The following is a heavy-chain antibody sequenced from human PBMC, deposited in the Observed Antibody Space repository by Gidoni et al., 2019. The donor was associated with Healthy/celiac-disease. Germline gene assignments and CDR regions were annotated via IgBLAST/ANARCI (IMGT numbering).Heavy chain of an antibody. Sequence: QMQLVQSGPEVKKPGTSVKVSCKASGFTFTSSAVQWVRQARGQRLEWIGWIVVGSGNTNYAQKFQERVTITRDMATSTAYMELSSLGSEDTAVYYCAAATVTTFYYYMDVWGKGTTVTVSS. CDR1: GFTFTSSA. CDR2: IVVGSGNT. CDR3: AAATVTTFYYYMDV. V-gene: IGHV1-58*01. D-gene: IGHD4-4*01. J-gene: IGHJ6*03.